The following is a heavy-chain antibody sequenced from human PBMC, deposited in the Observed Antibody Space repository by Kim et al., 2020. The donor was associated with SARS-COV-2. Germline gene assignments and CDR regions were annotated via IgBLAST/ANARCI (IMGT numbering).Heavy chain of an antibody. CDR1: GGSISSYY. D-gene: IGHD4-17*01. J-gene: IGHJ4*01. Sequence: SETLSLTCTVSGGSISSYYWSWIRQPPGKGLEWIGYIYYSGSTNYNPSLKSRVTISVDTSKNQFSLKLSSVTAADTAVYYCASSWAYGDDYVGVFDYWG. CDR3: ASSWAYGDDYVGVFDY. CDR2: IYYSGST. V-gene: IGHV4-59*01.